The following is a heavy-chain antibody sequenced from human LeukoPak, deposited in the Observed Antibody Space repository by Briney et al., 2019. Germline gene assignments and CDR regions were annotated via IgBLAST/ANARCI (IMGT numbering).Heavy chain of an antibody. Sequence: PGGSLRLSCAASGFTFSDYYMSWIRQAPGKGLEWVSYISSSGSTIYYADSVKGRFTISRDNAKSSLYLQMNSLRAEDTAVYYCARWGCSSTSCLDPWGQGTLVTVSS. CDR3: ARWGCSSTSCLDP. V-gene: IGHV3-11*01. D-gene: IGHD2-2*01. CDR2: ISSSGSTI. J-gene: IGHJ5*02. CDR1: GFTFSDYY.